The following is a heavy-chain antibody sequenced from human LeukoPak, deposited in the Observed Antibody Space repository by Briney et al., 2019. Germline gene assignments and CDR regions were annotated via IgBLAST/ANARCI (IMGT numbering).Heavy chain of an antibody. D-gene: IGHD4-17*01. Sequence: PGGSLRLSCAASGFTFSSYSMNWVRQAPGKGLEWVSSISSSSSYIYYADSVKGRFTISRDNAKNSLYLQMNSLRAEDTAVYYCARARLRDNWFDPWGQGTLVTVSS. J-gene: IGHJ5*02. CDR3: ARARLRDNWFDP. CDR1: GFTFSSYS. V-gene: IGHV3-21*01. CDR2: ISSSSSYI.